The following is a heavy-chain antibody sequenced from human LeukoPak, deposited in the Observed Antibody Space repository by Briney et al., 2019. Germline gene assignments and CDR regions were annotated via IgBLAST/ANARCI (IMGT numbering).Heavy chain of an antibody. CDR1: GGSISSYY. Sequence: PSETLSLTCTVSGGSISSYYWSWIRQPPGKGLEWIGYIYYSGSTNYNPFLKSRVTISVDTSKNQFSLKLSSVTAADTAVYYCARRYSSSSYHFDYWGQGTLVTVSS. CDR2: IYYSGST. V-gene: IGHV4-59*01. D-gene: IGHD6-6*01. CDR3: ARRYSSSSYHFDY. J-gene: IGHJ4*02.